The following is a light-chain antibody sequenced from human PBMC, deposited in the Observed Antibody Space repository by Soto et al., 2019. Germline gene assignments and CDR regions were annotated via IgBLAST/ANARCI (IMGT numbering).Light chain of an antibody. J-gene: IGKJ4*01. Sequence: AIQMTQSPSSLSASVGDRFTITCRASQGIRNDLGWFQQKTGKXPKXXIYAASNLQSGVPSRFSGSGSGTDFTITISSLQPEDGETYDGLQDFNYPLTFGGGTKVDIK. CDR3: LQDFNYPLT. CDR1: QGIRND. V-gene: IGKV1-6*01. CDR2: AAS.